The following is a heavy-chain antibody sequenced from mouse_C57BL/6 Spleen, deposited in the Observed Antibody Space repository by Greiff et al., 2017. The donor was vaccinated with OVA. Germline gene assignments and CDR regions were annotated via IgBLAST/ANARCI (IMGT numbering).Heavy chain of an antibody. V-gene: IGHV1-54*01. D-gene: IGHD2-2*01. CDR1: GYAFTNYL. CDR3: ARSMVTTRELYAMDY. CDR2: INPGSGGT. J-gene: IGHJ4*01. Sequence: QVQLQQSGAELVRPGTSVKVSCKASGYAFTNYLIEWVKQRPGQGLEWIGVINPGSGGTNYNEKFKGKATLTADKSSSTAYMQLSSLTSDDSAVYFCARSMVTTRELYAMDYWGQGTSVTVSS.